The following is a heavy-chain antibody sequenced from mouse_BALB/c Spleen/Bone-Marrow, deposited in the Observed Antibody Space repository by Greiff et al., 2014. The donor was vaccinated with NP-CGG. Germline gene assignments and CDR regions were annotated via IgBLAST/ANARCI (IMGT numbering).Heavy chain of an antibody. J-gene: IGHJ4*01. D-gene: IGHD2-10*01. Sequence: DVKLQESGPDLVKPSQSLSLTCTVTGYSITSGYSWHWIRQFPGNKLEWMGYIHYSGSTNYNPSLKSRISITRDTSKNQFFLQLNSVTTGDTGTYYCARSAYYGSMDYWGQGTSVTVSS. V-gene: IGHV3-1*02. CDR2: IHYSGST. CDR1: GYSITSGYS. CDR3: ARSAYYGSMDY.